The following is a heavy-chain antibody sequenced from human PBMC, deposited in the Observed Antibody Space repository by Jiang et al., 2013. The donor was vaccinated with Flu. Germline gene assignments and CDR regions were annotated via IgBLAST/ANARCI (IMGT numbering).Heavy chain of an antibody. CDR3: ARDYEGSFRYFDL. Sequence: GSGLVKPSGTLSLTCTVSGGSISSYYWSWIRQPPGKGLEWIGYIYYSGSTNYNPSLKSRVTISVDTSKNQFSLKLSSVTAADTAVYYCARDYEGSFRYFDLWGRGTLVTVSS. CDR2: IYYSGST. CDR1: GGSISSYY. D-gene: IGHD3-16*01. J-gene: IGHJ2*01. V-gene: IGHV4-59*12.